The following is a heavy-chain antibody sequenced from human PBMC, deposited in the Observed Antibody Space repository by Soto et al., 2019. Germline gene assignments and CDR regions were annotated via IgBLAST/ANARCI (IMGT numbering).Heavy chain of an antibody. J-gene: IGHJ4*02. Sequence: SETLSLTCTVSGGSISSGDYYWSWIRQPPGKGLGWIGYIYYSGSTYYNPSLKSRVTISVDTSKNQFSLKLSSVTAADTAVYYCARVNSEWLRSSFDYWGQGTLVTVSS. CDR2: IYYSGST. V-gene: IGHV4-30-4*01. CDR3: ARVNSEWLRSSFDY. CDR1: GGSISSGDYY. D-gene: IGHD5-12*01.